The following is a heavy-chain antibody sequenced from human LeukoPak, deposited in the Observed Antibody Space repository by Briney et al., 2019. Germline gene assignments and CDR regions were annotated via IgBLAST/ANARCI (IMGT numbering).Heavy chain of an antibody. D-gene: IGHD2-21*02. CDR1: GRSISSSSYY. J-gene: IGHJ4*02. CDR3: ARRANCWSYYFDY. Sequence: PSETLSLTCTVSGRSISSSSYYCGWIRQPPGKGLEWIGSIYYSGSTYYNPSLKSRVTISVDTSKNQFSLKLSSVTAADTAVYYCARRANCWSYYFDYWGQGSLVTVSS. V-gene: IGHV4-39*01. CDR2: IYYSGST.